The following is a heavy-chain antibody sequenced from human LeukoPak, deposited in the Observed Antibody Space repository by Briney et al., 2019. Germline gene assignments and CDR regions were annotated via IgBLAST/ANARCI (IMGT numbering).Heavy chain of an antibody. CDR1: GGSISSSSYY. Sequence: PSETLSLTCTVSGGSISSSSYYWGWIRQPPGKGLEWIGSIYYSGSTYYNPSLKSRVTISVDTSKNQSSLKLSSVTAADTAVYYCARGRVARAPFFDYWGQGTLVTVSS. D-gene: IGHD2-15*01. CDR3: ARGRVARAPFFDY. CDR2: IYYSGST. J-gene: IGHJ4*02. V-gene: IGHV4-39*01.